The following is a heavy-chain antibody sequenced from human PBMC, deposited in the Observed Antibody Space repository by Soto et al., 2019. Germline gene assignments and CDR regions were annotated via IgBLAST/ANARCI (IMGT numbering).Heavy chain of an antibody. Sequence: SVKVSCKASGGTFSSYAISWVRQAPGQGLEWMGGIIPIFGTANYAQKFQGRVTITADASTSKAYMELSSLRSEDTAVYYCAREYQQWLAPVVYYYGMDVWGQGTTVTSP. D-gene: IGHD6-19*01. J-gene: IGHJ6*02. CDR2: IIPIFGTA. V-gene: IGHV1-69*13. CDR1: GGTFSSYA. CDR3: AREYQQWLAPVVYYYGMDV.